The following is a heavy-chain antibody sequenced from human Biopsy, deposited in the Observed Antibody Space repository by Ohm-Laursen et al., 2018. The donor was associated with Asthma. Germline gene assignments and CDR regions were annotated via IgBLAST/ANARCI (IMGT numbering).Heavy chain of an antibody. CDR2: IYHSGST. CDR3: ARVKDGYNFDY. CDR1: GGSISSGGYS. D-gene: IGHD5-24*01. Sequence: PSDTLSLTWAVSGGSISSGGYSWSWIRQPPGKGLEWIGYIYHSGSTYYNPPLKSRVTISVDRSKNQFSLKLSSVTAADTAVYYCARVKDGYNFDYWGQGTLVTVSS. V-gene: IGHV4-30-2*01. J-gene: IGHJ4*02.